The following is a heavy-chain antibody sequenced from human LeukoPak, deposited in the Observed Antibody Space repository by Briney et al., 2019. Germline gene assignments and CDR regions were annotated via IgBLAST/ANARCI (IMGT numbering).Heavy chain of an antibody. CDR1: GGSFSGYY. J-gene: IGHJ5*02. CDR2: INHSGST. D-gene: IGHD3-22*01. CDR3: ARERVTYYYDSSGARHNWFVP. V-gene: IGHV4-34*01. Sequence: SETLSLTCAVYGGSFSGYYWSWIRQPPGKGLEWIGEINHSGSTNYNPSLKSRVTISVDTSKNQFSLKLSSVTAADTAVYYCARERVTYYYDSSGARHNWFVPWGQGTLVTVSS.